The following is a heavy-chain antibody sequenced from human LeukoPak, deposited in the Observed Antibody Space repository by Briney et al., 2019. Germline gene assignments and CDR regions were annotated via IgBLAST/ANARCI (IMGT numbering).Heavy chain of an antibody. J-gene: IGHJ5*02. CDR1: GSTCTPYA. CDR3: ARARVPVPAQLNWFDP. Sequence: ASVKVSCKASGSTCTPYAIHWMCLAPGQGHEWMGWIIIGNGDTKYSQNFQSRLTFTRDPSASTAYMELSSLRSEDTAVYYCARARVPVPAQLNWFDPWGQGTLVTVSS. D-gene: IGHD2-2*01. V-gene: IGHV1-3*04. CDR2: IIIGNGDT.